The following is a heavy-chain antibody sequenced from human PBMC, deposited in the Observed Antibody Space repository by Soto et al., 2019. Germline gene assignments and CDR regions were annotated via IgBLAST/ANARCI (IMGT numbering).Heavy chain of an antibody. J-gene: IGHJ6*02. CDR3: ARDGLQKPEFRAYGMNV. V-gene: IGHV4-31*03. D-gene: IGHD4-4*01. CDR2: IFYTGST. Sequence: PSETLSLTCTVSGASITSGDFYWSWVRQHPGKGLEWIGHIFYTGSTYYNPSLKSRVTISVDTSKNRFSLNLSSVTAADTATYHCARDGLQKPEFRAYGMNVWGQGTTVTVSS. CDR1: GASITSGDFY.